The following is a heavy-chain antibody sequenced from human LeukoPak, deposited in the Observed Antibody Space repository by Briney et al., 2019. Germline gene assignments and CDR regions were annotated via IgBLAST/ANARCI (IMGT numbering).Heavy chain of an antibody. V-gene: IGHV5-51*01. CDR2: SYPGDSDT. CDR1: GYRISSYW. CDR3: ARPNITSYYDSRGYDAFDV. D-gene: IGHD3-22*01. Sequence: GESLKISYKGSGYRISSYWIAWVRETPGEGLEWIGISYPGDSDTRYSPSFQGQVTISADKSVNTAYLQWSSLKASNTAMYYCARPNITSYYDSRGYDAFDVWGQGTMVTVYS. J-gene: IGHJ3*01.